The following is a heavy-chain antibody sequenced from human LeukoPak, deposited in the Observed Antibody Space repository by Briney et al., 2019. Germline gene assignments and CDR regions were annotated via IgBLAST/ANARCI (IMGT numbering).Heavy chain of an antibody. J-gene: IGHJ6*04. CDR1: GFTFSSYG. V-gene: IGHV3-48*04. D-gene: IGHD3-10*02. Sequence: PGGSLRLSCAASGFTFSSYGMSWVRQAPGKGLEWVSYINSSGSTIYYADSVKGRFTISRDNAKNSLYLQMNSLRAEDTAVYYCAELGITMIGGVWGKGTTVTISS. CDR3: AELGITMIGGV. CDR2: INSSGSTI.